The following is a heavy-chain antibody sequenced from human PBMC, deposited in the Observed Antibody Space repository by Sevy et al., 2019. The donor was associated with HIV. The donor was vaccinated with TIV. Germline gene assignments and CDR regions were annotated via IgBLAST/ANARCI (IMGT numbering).Heavy chain of an antibody. CDR2: VYHSGST. CDR1: GGSISSTNW. J-gene: IGHJ4*02. Sequence: SETLSLTCDVSGGSISSTNWWSWVRQPPGKGLEWIGEVYHSGSTNYNPSLKRRVTMSVDKSKNQFSLKLSSVTAADTAVYYCARRFYYDSSTHYQYYFDYWGQGTLVTVSS. D-gene: IGHD3-22*01. CDR3: ARRFYYDSSTHYQYYFDY. V-gene: IGHV4-4*02.